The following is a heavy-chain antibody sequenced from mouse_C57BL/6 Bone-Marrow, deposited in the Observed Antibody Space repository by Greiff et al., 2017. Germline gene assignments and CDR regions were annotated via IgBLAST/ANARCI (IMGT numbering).Heavy chain of an antibody. CDR3: ARTHPLFAY. J-gene: IGHJ3*01. CDR2: ISNGGGST. V-gene: IGHV5-12*01. CDR1: GFTFSDYY. Sequence: EVQLQESGGGLVQPGGSLKLSCAASGFTFSDYYMYWVRQTPEKRLEWVAYISNGGGSTYYPDTVKGRFTIARDNAKNTLYLQMSRLKSEDTAMYYCARTHPLFAYWGQGTLVTVSA.